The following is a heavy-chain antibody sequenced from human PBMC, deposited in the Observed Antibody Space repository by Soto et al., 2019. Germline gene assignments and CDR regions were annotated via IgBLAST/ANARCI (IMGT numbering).Heavy chain of an antibody. V-gene: IGHV3-23*01. CDR3: ARVVTGTTPLRNFDY. CDR1: GFTFSSYA. Sequence: VGSLRLSCAASGFTFSSYAMSWVRQAPGKGLEWVSAISGSGGSTYYADSVKGRFTISRDNSKNTLYLQMNSLRAEDTAVYYCARVVTGTTPLRNFDYWGQGTLVTVSS. D-gene: IGHD1-7*01. CDR2: ISGSGGST. J-gene: IGHJ4*02.